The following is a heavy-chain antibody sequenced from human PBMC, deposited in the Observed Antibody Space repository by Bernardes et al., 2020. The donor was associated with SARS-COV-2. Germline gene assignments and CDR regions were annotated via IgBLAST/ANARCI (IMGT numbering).Heavy chain of an antibody. CDR3: ARSVYSSSWYQEGGAFDY. V-gene: IGHV1-2*04. D-gene: IGHD6-13*01. Sequence: ASVKVSCKASGYTFTGYYMHWVRQAPGQGLEWMGWINPNSGGTNYAQKFQGWVTMTRDTSISTAYMELSRLRSDDTAVYYCARSVYSSSWYQEGGAFDYWGQGTLVTVSS. CDR1: GYTFTGYY. CDR2: INPNSGGT. J-gene: IGHJ4*02.